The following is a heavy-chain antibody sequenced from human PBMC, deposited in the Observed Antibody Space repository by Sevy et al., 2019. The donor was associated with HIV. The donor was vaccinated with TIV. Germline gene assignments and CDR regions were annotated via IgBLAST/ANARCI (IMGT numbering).Heavy chain of an antibody. D-gene: IGHD3-22*01. CDR2: ISGSGGST. Sequence: GGSLRLSCAASGFTFSNFWMSWVRQAPGKGLEWVSAISGSGGSTYYADSVKGRFTISRDNSKNTLYLQMNSLRAEDTAVYYCAKDFYPDYYDSSGFTSAGWFDPWGQGTLVTVSS. J-gene: IGHJ5*02. CDR3: AKDFYPDYYDSSGFTSAGWFDP. CDR1: GFTFSNFW. V-gene: IGHV3-23*01.